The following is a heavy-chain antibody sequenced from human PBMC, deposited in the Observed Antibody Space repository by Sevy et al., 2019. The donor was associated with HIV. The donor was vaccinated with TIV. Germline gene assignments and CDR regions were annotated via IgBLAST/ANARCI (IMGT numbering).Heavy chain of an antibody. J-gene: IGHJ4*02. V-gene: IGHV4-59*01. CDR2: SYYSGST. CDR3: GRGFCSSTSCYRALGY. Sequence: SETLSLTCTVSGGSISSYYWSWIRQPPGKGLEWIGYSYYSGSTNYNPSLKSRVTMSVDTSKNQFSLKLSSVTAADTAVYYCGRGFCSSTSCYRALGYWGQGTLVTVSS. CDR1: GGSISSYY. D-gene: IGHD2-2*02.